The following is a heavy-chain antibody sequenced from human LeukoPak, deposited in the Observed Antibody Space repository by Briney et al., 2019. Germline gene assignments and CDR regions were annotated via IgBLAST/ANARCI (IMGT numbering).Heavy chain of an antibody. CDR2: NYTSGST. V-gene: IGHV4-4*07. J-gene: IGHJ4*02. CDR3: ARGGSSHQYDY. D-gene: IGHD1-26*01. CDR1: GGSISSFY. Sequence: SETLSLTCSVSGGSISSFYWSWIRQPAGKGLEWIGRNYTSGSTNYSPSLKSRVTISVDTSKNQFSLKLSSVTAADTAVYYCARGGSSHQYDYWGQGTLVTVSS.